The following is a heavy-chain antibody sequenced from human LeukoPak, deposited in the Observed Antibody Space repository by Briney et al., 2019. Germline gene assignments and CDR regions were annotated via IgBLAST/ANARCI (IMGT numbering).Heavy chain of an antibody. J-gene: IGHJ4*02. CDR2: IYSGDST. CDR1: GFTFSNNY. V-gene: IGHV3-53*01. CDR3: AREGPYSSGTFRY. Sequence: GGSLRLSCAASGFTFSNNYMSWVRQAPGKGLEWVSVIYSGDSTYYADSVKGRFTISRDNSKNMVYLQMNSLRTEDTAVYYCAREGPYSSGTFRYWGQGTLVTVSS. D-gene: IGHD6-25*01.